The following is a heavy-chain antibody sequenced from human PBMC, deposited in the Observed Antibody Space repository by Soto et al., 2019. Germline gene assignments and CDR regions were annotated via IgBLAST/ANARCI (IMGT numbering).Heavy chain of an antibody. CDR3: ARDYIPGIAAAGNVNPDY. Sequence: QVQLVQSGAEVKKPGASVKVSYKASGYTFTIYVISWVRQAPGQGLEWLGWISAYNGNTNYAQKLQGRVTMTTDTTTSTAYMELRSLRSDDTAVYYCARDYIPGIAAAGNVNPDYWGQGTLVTVSS. V-gene: IGHV1-18*01. D-gene: IGHD6-13*01. J-gene: IGHJ4*02. CDR1: GYTFTIYV. CDR2: ISAYNGNT.